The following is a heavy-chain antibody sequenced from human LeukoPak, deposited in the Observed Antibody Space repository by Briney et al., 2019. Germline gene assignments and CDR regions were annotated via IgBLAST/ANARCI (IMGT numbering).Heavy chain of an antibody. V-gene: IGHV4-34*01. J-gene: IGHJ4*02. CDR1: GGSFSGYY. Sequence: PSETLSLACAAYGGSFSGYYWSWIRQPPGKGLEWIGEINHSGSTNYNPSLKSRVTISVDTSKNQFSLKLSSVTAADTAVYYCASLEWLPYYFDYWGQGTLVTVSS. CDR2: INHSGST. CDR3: ASLEWLPYYFDY. D-gene: IGHD3-3*01.